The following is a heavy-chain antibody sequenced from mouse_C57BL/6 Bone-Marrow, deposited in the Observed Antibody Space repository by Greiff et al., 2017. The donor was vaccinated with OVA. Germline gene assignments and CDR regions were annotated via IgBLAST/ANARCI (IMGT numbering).Heavy chain of an antibody. V-gene: IGHV5-2*01. CDR1: EYEFPSHD. J-gene: IGHJ1*03. CDR3: ARRAYYGYWYFDV. D-gene: IGHD2-10*01. Sequence: DVQLQESGGGLVQPGESLKLSCESNEYEFPSHDMSWVRKTPEKRLELVAAINSDGGSTYYPDTMERRFIISRDNTEKTLYLQMSSLRSEDTALYYCARRAYYGYWYFDVWGTGTTVTVSS. CDR2: INSDGGST.